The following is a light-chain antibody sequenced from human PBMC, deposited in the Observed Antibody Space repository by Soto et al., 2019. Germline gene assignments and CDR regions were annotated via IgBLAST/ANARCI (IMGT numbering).Light chain of an antibody. V-gene: IGKV3-15*01. CDR1: QSVSSN. CDR3: QQYNNWPPIN. J-gene: IGKJ5*01. Sequence: EIVMTQSPATLSFSPGERATLSCMASQSVSSNLAWYQQKPGQAPRLLIYGASTRATGIPARFSGSGSGTEFTLTIRSLQSEDFAVYYCQQYNNWPPINCGQGKRRAIK. CDR2: GAS.